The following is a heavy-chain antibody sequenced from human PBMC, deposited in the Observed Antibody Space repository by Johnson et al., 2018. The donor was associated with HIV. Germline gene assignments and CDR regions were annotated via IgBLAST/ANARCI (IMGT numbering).Heavy chain of an antibody. V-gene: IGHV3-30*03. D-gene: IGHD2-15*01. CDR1: GFTLSTYG. CDR2: ISYDGSNK. Sequence: VQLVESGGGVVQPGRSLRLSCAASGFTLSTYGLHWVRQAPGKGLEWVAVISYDGSNKYYADSVKARFTISRDNSKNTLYLQMNSLRAEDTAVYYCATPQEGYSAFDIWGQGTMVTVSS. CDR3: ATPQEGYSAFDI. J-gene: IGHJ3*02.